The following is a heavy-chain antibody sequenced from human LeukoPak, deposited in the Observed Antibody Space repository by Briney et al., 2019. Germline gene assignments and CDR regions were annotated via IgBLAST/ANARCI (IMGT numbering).Heavy chain of an antibody. Sequence: ASVKVSCKTSGYTFTNYGISWVRQAPGLGLEWMGWISAYNGSTNYAQKVQGRVTMTTDTSTSTAYMELRSLRFDDTAVYYCARDQSVRLLQTSSTYFKHVFAIWGQGSMVTVSS. D-gene: IGHD6-13*01. CDR2: ISAYNGST. J-gene: IGHJ3*02. V-gene: IGHV1-18*01. CDR3: ARDQSVRLLQTSSTYFKHVFAI. CDR1: GYTFTNYG.